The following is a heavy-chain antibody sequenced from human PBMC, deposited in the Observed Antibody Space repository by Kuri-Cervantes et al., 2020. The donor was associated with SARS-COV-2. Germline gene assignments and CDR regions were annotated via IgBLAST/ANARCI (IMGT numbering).Heavy chain of an antibody. Sequence: GSLRLSCAASGFTFSSYSMNWVRQAPGKGLEWVSSISSSSSYIYYADSVKGRFTISRDNAKKSLYLQMNSLRAEDTAVYYCAKDGTVRPLDYWGQGTLVTVSS. CDR2: ISSSSSYI. CDR3: AKDGTVRPLDY. CDR1: GFTFSSYS. J-gene: IGHJ4*02. V-gene: IGHV3-21*01. D-gene: IGHD4-11*01.